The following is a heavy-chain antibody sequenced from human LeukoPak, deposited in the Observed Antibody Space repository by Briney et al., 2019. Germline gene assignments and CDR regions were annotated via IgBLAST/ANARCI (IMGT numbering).Heavy chain of an antibody. CDR3: AREGTPGTYDY. V-gene: IGHV4-59*01. J-gene: IGHJ4*02. CDR2: IYYSGST. CDR1: GGSISSYY. D-gene: IGHD1-1*01. Sequence: PSETLSLTCTVSGGSISSYYWSWIRQPPGKGLEWIGYIYYSGSTNYNPSLKSRVTISVDTSKNQFSLKLSSVTAADTAVYYCAREGTPGTYDYWGQGTLVTVSS.